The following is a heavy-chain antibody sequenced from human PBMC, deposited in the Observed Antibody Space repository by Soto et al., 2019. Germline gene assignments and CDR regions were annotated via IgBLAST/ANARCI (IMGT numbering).Heavy chain of an antibody. CDR2: IYYSGST. D-gene: IGHD6-13*01. V-gene: IGHV4-59*01. Sequence: SETLSLTCTVSGGSISSYYWSWIRQPPGKGLEWIGYIYYSGSTNYNPSLKSRVTISVDTSKNQFSLKLSSVTAADTAVYYCASSSSWHKSYYYYYGMDVWGKGTTVTVSS. J-gene: IGHJ6*04. CDR3: ASSSSWHKSYYYYYGMDV. CDR1: GGSISSYY.